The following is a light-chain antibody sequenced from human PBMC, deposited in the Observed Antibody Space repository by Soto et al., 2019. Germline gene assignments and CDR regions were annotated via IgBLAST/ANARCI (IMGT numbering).Light chain of an antibody. J-gene: IGKJ1*01. V-gene: IGKV1-13*02. CDR2: DAS. Sequence: AIQLTQSPSSLSASVGDRVTITCRASQGISSYLGWYQQKPGKAPNLLIYDASSLESGVPSRFSGSGSGTEFTLTISSLQPDDFATYYCQQYNSYSWTLGQGTKVDIK. CDR1: QGISSY. CDR3: QQYNSYSWT.